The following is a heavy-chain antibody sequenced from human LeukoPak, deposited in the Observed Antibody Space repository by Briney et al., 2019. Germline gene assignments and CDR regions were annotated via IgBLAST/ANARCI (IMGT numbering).Heavy chain of an antibody. CDR3: ARDNGGWFDT. Sequence: GGSLRLSCVASEFIFSDYWMSWVRQAPGKGLEWVANIKQGGREEKYVSSVKGRFAISRDVAKSTLYLQMDSLSGDDTAVYYCARDNGGWFDTWGRGTLVTVSS. CDR2: IKQGGREE. V-gene: IGHV3-7*03. J-gene: IGHJ5*02. D-gene: IGHD3-10*01. CDR1: EFIFSDYW.